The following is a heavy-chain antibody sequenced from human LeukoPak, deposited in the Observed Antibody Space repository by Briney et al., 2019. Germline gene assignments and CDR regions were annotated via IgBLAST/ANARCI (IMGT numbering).Heavy chain of an antibody. Sequence: GGSLRLSCAASGFTFSSYAMSWVRQAPGKGLEWVSAISGSGGSTYYADSVKGRFTISRDNSKNTLYLQMNSLRAEDTAVYYCARVSHDSSGYSTPVDYWGQGTLVTVSS. V-gene: IGHV3-23*01. CDR3: ARVSHDSSGYSTPVDY. J-gene: IGHJ4*02. CDR1: GFTFSSYA. D-gene: IGHD3-22*01. CDR2: ISGSGGST.